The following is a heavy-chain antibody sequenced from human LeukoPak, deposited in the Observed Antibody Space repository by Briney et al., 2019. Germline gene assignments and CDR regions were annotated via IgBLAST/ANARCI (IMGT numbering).Heavy chain of an antibody. Sequence: ASETLSLTCAVYGGSFSGYYWSWIRQPPGKGLEWIGEINHSGSTNYNPSLKSRVTISVDTSENQFSLKLSSVTAADTAIYYCARGGWSVDYWGQGTLVTVSS. CDR1: GGSFSGYY. J-gene: IGHJ4*02. CDR3: ARGGWSVDY. V-gene: IGHV4-34*01. CDR2: INHSGST.